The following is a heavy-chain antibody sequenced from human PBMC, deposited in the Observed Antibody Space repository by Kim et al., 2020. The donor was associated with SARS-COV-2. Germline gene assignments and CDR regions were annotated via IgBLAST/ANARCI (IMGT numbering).Heavy chain of an antibody. CDR1: GFTFSSYG. CDR3: ARDPPPPREWLRDYYYGMDV. Sequence: GGSLRLSCAASGFTFSSYGMHWVRQAPGKGLEWVAVIWYDGSNKYYADSVKGRFTISRDNSKNTLYLQMNSLRAEDTAVYYCARDPPPPREWLRDYYYGMDVWGQGTTVTVSS. V-gene: IGHV3-33*01. D-gene: IGHD3-3*01. J-gene: IGHJ6*02. CDR2: IWYDGSNK.